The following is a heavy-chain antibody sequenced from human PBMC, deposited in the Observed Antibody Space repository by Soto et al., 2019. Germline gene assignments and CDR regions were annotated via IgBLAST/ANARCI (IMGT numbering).Heavy chain of an antibody. V-gene: IGHV3-23*01. J-gene: IGHJ4*02. CDR1: GFTFSSYA. Sequence: GGSLRLSCAASGFTFSSYAMNWVRQAPGKGLEWVSAISGSGGSTYYTDSLKGRFTISRDDSKNTLYLQVNSLRAEDTAVYYCAKDLITGTIGLFDYWGQGTQVTVSS. CDR2: ISGSGGST. CDR3: AKDLITGTIGLFDY. D-gene: IGHD1-20*01.